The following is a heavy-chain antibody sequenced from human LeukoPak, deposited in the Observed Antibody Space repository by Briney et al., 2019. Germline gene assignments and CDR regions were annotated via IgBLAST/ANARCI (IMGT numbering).Heavy chain of an antibody. CDR3: ARGGWSVDY. CDR1: GGSMSNYY. D-gene: IGHD6-19*01. CDR2: IYYNGKT. V-gene: IGHV4-59*08. J-gene: IGHJ4*02. Sequence: PSETLSLTCTVSGGSMSNYYWSWIRQPPGKGLEWIGYIYYNGKTNYSPSLNSRVTISVDTSRNQFSLKLNSVTAADTAVYYCARGGWSVDYWGQGTLVTVSS.